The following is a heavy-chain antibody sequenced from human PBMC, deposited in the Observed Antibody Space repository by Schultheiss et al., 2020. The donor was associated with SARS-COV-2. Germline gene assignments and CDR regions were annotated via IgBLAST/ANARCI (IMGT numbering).Heavy chain of an antibody. V-gene: IGHV3-13*01. CDR1: GFTFSSYD. CDR3: ARGSIAVAGDY. CDR2: IGTAGDT. J-gene: IGHJ4*02. Sequence: GGSLRLSCAASGFTFSSYDMHWVRQATGKGLEWVSAIGTAGDTYYPGSVKGRFTISRDNAKNSLYLQMNSLRDEDTAVYYCARGSIAVAGDYWGQGTLVTVSS. D-gene: IGHD6-19*01.